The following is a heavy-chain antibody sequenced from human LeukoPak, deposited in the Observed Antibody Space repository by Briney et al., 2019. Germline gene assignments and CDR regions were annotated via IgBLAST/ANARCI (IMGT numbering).Heavy chain of an antibody. CDR1: GGSISSSSYY. J-gene: IGHJ4*02. D-gene: IGHD3-9*01. Sequence: SETLSLTCTVSGGSISSSSYYWGWIRQPPGKGLEWIGSIYYSGSTYYNPSLKSRVTISVDTSKNQFSLKLSSVTAADTAVYYCARQLEVTIPRRGFDYWGQGTLVTVPS. CDR3: ARQLEVTIPRRGFDY. CDR2: IYYSGST. V-gene: IGHV4-39*01.